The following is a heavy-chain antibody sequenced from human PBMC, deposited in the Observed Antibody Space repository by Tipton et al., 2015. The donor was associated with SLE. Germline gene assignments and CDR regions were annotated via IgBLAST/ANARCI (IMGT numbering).Heavy chain of an antibody. V-gene: IGHV4-59*12. CDR3: AGPPYYGSGSYRPYWYFDL. Sequence: TLSLTCTVSGGSISSYYWSWIRQPPGKGLEWIGYIYYSGSTNYNPSLKSRVTISVDTSKIQFSLKLSSVTAADTAVYYCAGPPYYGSGSYRPYWYFDLWGRGTLVTVSS. D-gene: IGHD3-10*01. J-gene: IGHJ2*01. CDR1: GGSISSYY. CDR2: IYYSGST.